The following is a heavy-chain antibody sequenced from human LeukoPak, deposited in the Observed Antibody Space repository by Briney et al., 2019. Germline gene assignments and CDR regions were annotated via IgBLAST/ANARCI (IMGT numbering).Heavy chain of an antibody. V-gene: IGHV3-30*03. CDR3: AREYDYVWGSYRLNRYGMDV. D-gene: IGHD3-16*02. CDR2: ISYDGSNK. Sequence: SCKASGYTFTGYYMHWVRQAPGKGLEWVAVISYDGSNKYYADSVKGRFTISRDNSKNTLYLQMNSLRAEDTAVYYCAREYDYVWGSYRLNRYGMDVWGQGTTVTVSS. J-gene: IGHJ6*02. CDR1: GYTFTGYY.